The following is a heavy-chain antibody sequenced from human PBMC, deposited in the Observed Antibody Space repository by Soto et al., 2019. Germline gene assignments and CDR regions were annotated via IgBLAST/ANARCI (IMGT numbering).Heavy chain of an antibody. Sequence: ASVKVSCKASGYTFTSYAMHWVRQAPGQGLEWMGWINAGNGNTKYSQKFQGRVTITRDTSASTAYMELSSLRSEDTAVYFCARAVAVPADFDYWGQGTLVTVSS. CDR3: ARAVAVPADFDY. J-gene: IGHJ4*02. CDR1: GYTFTSYA. D-gene: IGHD6-19*01. CDR2: INAGNGNT. V-gene: IGHV1-3*01.